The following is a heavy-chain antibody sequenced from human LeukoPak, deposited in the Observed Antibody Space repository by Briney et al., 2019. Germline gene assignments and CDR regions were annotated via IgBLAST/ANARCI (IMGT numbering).Heavy chain of an antibody. Sequence: GGSLRLSCAASGFTFYNYGMSWVRQAPGKWLEWVSAINGGGGSAYYADSVKGRFTISRENSKNTLYLHMNSLRADDTAVYYCAKLTSAYSYAPIDYWGQGNLVTVSS. J-gene: IGHJ4*02. CDR3: AKLTSAYSYAPIDY. D-gene: IGHD5-18*01. CDR1: GFTFYNYG. CDR2: INGGGGSA. V-gene: IGHV3-23*01.